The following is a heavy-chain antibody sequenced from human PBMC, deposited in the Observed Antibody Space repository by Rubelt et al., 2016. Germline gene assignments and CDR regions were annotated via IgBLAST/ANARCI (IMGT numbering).Heavy chain of an antibody. J-gene: IGHJ3*02. D-gene: IGHD2-2*02. CDR3: ARGKCSSTSCYRIDAFDI. V-gene: IGHV3-48*04. CDR2: ISSSSSTI. Sequence: QAPGKGLEWVSYISSSSSTIYYADSLKGRFSISRDIAKNSLYLQMNSLRAEDTAVYYCARGKCSSTSCYRIDAFDIWGQGTMVTVSS.